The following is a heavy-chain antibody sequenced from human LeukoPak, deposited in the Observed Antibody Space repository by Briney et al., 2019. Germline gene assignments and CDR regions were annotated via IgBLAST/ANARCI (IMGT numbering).Heavy chain of an antibody. CDR2: ITSTSRYA. J-gene: IGHJ6*02. CDR1: GFTFNTFA. Sequence: GGSLRLSCAASGFTFNTFAMNWVRQAPGKGLEWISSITSTSRYAYYVDSVRGRFTISRDNAKNSLYLQMYSLRAEDTAVYYCARDRVVAGLYYGMDVWGQGTTVTVSS. CDR3: ARDRVVAGLYYGMDV. D-gene: IGHD2-15*01. V-gene: IGHV3-21*01.